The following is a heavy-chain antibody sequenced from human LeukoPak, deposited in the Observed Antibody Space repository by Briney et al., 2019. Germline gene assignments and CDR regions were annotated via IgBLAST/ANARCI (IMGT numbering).Heavy chain of an antibody. CDR1: GFISSSHG. D-gene: IGHD2-8*01. CDR2: IQYDGSKI. Sequence: GGSLRLSCAASGFISSSHGLHWVRQAPGKGLEWVAFIQYDGSKIYYEDSVKGRFTISRDNSKNTLYLQMNSLRAEDSAVYYCAKDIFIVQDKDYHHPMDVWGQGTTVTVS. J-gene: IGHJ6*02. V-gene: IGHV3-30*02. CDR3: AKDIFIVQDKDYHHPMDV.